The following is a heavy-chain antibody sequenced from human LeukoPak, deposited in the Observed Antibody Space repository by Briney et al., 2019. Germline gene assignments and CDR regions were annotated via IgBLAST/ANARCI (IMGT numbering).Heavy chain of an antibody. CDR3: ARGRLMAFDI. D-gene: IGHD6-25*01. CDR1: GDSVSSDSAA. J-gene: IGHJ3*02. V-gene: IGHV6-1*01. CDR2: TYYRSKWYN. Sequence: SQTLSLTCAISGDSVSSDSAAWNWIRPSPSRGFEWLGRTYYRSKWYNEYAVSVISRITINPETSRNQFSLQLNSVTPEDTAVYYCARGRLMAFDIWVLGTMVTVSS.